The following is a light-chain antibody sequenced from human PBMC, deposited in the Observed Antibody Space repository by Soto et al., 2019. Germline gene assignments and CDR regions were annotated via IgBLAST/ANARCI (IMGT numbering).Light chain of an antibody. V-gene: IGKV1-13*02. J-gene: IGKJ5*01. CDR3: QQFNSYPIT. CDR1: QDIRGA. CDR2: DVS. Sequence: AIQVTQSPSSLSASVGDRVTITCRASQDIRGALAWNQQKPGKAPKLLIYDVSTLESGVPSRFSGSGSGTEFTLAISSLQPEDFGTYYCQQFNSYPITFGHGTRLEIK.